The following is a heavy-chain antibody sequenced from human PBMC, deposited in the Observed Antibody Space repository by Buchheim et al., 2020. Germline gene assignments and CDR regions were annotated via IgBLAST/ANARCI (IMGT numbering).Heavy chain of an antibody. J-gene: IGHJ4*02. CDR1: GYSFSHYW. CDR2: IYPGDSDT. V-gene: IGHV5-51*01. CDR3: VRQDYWSGYIKY. D-gene: IGHD3-3*01. Sequence: EVRLVQSGAEVKKPGESLRISCQASGYSFSHYWVGWVRQVPGKGLEWMGVIYPGDSDTRYSPSFQGQVTISADKSFYTAYPQWGSLKASDTAMYYCVRQDYWSGYIKYWGQGT.